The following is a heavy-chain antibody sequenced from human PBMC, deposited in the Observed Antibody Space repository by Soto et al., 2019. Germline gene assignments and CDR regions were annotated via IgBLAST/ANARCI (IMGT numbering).Heavy chain of an antibody. D-gene: IGHD3-3*01. V-gene: IGHV1-69*13. CDR3: ARDRFLEWSPDAFDI. CDR2: IIPIFGTA. J-gene: IGHJ3*02. CDR1: GGTFSSYA. Sequence: ASVKVSCKASGGTFSSYAISWVRQAPGQGLEWMGGIIPIFGTANYAQKFQGRVTITADESTSTAYMELSSLRSEDTAVYYCARDRFLEWSPDAFDIWGQGTMVTVSS.